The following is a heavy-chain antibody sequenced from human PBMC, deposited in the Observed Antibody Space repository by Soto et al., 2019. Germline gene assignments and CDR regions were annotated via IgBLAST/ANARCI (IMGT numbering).Heavy chain of an antibody. Sequence: VKVSCKASGYTFTSYGISWVRQAPGQGLEWMGWISAYNGNTKYAQKLQGRVTMTTDTSTSTAYMELRSLRSDDTAVYYCARGFGEENYYGMDVWGQGTTVTVSS. J-gene: IGHJ6*02. V-gene: IGHV1-18*01. CDR1: GYTFTSYG. CDR2: ISAYNGNT. D-gene: IGHD3-10*01. CDR3: ARGFGEENYYGMDV.